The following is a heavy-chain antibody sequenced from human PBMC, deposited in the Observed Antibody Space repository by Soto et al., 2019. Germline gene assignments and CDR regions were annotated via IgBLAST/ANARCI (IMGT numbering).Heavy chain of an antibody. V-gene: IGHV1-69*06. CDR1: GGTFSSYA. D-gene: IGHD5-12*01. CDR2: IIPIFGTA. Sequence: WASVKVSCKASGGTFSSYAISWVRQAPGQGLEWMGGIIPIFGTANYAQKFQGRVTITADKSTSTAYMELSSLRSEDTAVYYCARDRLAGLHHYDYWGQGTLVTVSS. J-gene: IGHJ4*02. CDR3: ARDRLAGLHHYDY.